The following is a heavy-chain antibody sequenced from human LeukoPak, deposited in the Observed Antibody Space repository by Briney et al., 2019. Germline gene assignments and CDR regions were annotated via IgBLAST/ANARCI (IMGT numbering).Heavy chain of an antibody. CDR3: ARAFPDSMVRGLIIPSYFDY. J-gene: IGHJ4*02. CDR1: GGSISSGDYS. D-gene: IGHD3-10*01. CDR2: IYYSGSP. Sequence: NTSEALSLTCTVSGGSISSGDYSWSWIRQPPGKGLEWIGYIYYSGSPYYNPSLKSRVTISVDTSKNQFSLKLSSVTVADTAVYSCARAFPDSMVRGLIIPSYFDYWGQGTLVTASS. V-gene: IGHV4-30-4*08.